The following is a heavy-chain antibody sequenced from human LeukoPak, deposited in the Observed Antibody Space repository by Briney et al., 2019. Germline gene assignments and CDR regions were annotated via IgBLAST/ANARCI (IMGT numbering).Heavy chain of an antibody. Sequence: ASVKVSCKASGYTYTSYGITWVRQAPGQGLEWMGWINANNGNTNYAQNLQGRVTMTTDTSTNTAYMEMRSLRSDDTAVYYCARGPIAAAGDSWGQGTLVTVSS. CDR3: ARGPIAAAGDS. CDR1: GYTYTSYG. D-gene: IGHD6-13*01. V-gene: IGHV1-18*01. J-gene: IGHJ4*02. CDR2: INANNGNT.